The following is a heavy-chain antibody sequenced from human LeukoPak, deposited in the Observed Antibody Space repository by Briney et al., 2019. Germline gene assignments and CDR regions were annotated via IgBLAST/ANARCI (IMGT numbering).Heavy chain of an antibody. CDR1: GYTFTGYY. Sequence: ASVKVSCKASGYTFTGYYMHWVRQAPGQGLEWMGRISPNSGGTNYAQKFQGRVTMTRDTSISTAYMELSRLRSDDTAAYYCAREPARMGYGEYLKERESDAFDIWGQGTVGTVSS. V-gene: IGHV1-2*06. CDR3: AREPARMGYGEYLKERESDAFDI. D-gene: IGHD4-17*01. CDR2: ISPNSGGT. J-gene: IGHJ3*02.